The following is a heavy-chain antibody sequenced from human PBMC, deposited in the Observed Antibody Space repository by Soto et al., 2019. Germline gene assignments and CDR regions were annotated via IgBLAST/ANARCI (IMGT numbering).Heavy chain of an antibody. D-gene: IGHD6-6*01. CDR3: AKVASQQLVFSYYYYGMDV. CDR1: GFTFSSYA. J-gene: IGHJ6*02. Sequence: PGGSLRLSCAASGFTFSSYAMSWVRQAPGKGLEWVSAISGIGGSTYYADSVKGRFTISRDNSKNTLYLQMNSLRAEDTAVYYCAKVASQQLVFSYYYYGMDVWGQGTTVTVSS. CDR2: ISGIGGST. V-gene: IGHV3-23*01.